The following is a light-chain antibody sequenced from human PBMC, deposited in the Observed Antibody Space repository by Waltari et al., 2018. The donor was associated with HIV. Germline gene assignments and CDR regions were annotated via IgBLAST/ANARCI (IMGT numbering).Light chain of an antibody. CDR2: DDS. J-gene: IGLJ3*02. Sequence: SNVLTQPPSVSVAPGQTARITCGGNNTGSKSVHWYQQRPGQARVVVVFDDSDRPSGIPGRFAGSNSGNTATLTISRVEAGDEADYYCQVWDSSRDWVFGGGTKLTVL. V-gene: IGLV3-21*02. CDR3: QVWDSSRDWV. CDR1: NTGSKS.